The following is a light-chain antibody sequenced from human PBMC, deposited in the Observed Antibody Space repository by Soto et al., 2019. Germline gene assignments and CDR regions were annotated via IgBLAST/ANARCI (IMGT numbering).Light chain of an antibody. J-gene: IGKJ1*01. V-gene: IGKV1-5*01. CDR1: QSVRGS. CDR3: QQFYMGWT. Sequence: DIQMTQSPSTLSASVGDRVTITCRASQSVRGSLAWYQQQPGKAPKLLIYDVSNLESGVPSRFSDFGSGTEFTLSISSLQPDDFGTYYCQQFYMGWTCGQGTRVDLK. CDR2: DVS.